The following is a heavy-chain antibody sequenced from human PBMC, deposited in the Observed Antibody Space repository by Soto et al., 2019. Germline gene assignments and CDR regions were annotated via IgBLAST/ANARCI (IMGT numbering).Heavy chain of an antibody. CDR3: AKDKGRAAAGKLGY. V-gene: IGHV3-9*01. D-gene: IGHD6-13*01. CDR1: GFTFDDYA. CDR2: ISWNSGSI. J-gene: IGHJ4*02. Sequence: ESGGGLVQPGRSLRLSCAASGFTFDDYAMHWVRQAPGKGLEWVSGISWNSGSIGYADSVKGRFTISRDNAKNSLYLQMNSLRAEDTALYYCAKDKGRAAAGKLGYWGQGTLVTVSS.